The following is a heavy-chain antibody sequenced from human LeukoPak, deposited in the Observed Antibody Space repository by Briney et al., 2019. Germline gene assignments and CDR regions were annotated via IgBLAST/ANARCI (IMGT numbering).Heavy chain of an antibody. CDR3: ARNSGISYGYPFDF. V-gene: IGHV4-59*08. D-gene: IGHD5-18*01. Sequence: SETLSLTCTVSGGSINSYYWNWIRQPPGKGLEWIGYIYYSGSTNYNPSLESRVTMSRDASKNQCSLKLTSVTAADTAVYYCARNSGISYGYPFDFWGRGTLVTVSS. J-gene: IGHJ4*02. CDR1: GGSINSYY. CDR2: IYYSGST.